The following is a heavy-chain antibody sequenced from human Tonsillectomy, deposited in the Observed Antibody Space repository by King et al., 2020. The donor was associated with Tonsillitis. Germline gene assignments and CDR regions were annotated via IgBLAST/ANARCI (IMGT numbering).Heavy chain of an antibody. D-gene: IGHD3-3*01. CDR3: AKGQDFWSGKAYYYYMDV. V-gene: IGHV4-31*03. CDR1: GGSISSGGYY. J-gene: IGHJ6*03. CDR2: IYYSGST. Sequence: VPLQESGPGLVKPSQTLSLTCTVSGGSISSGGYYWRWIRQHPGQGLEWIGYIYYSGSTYYNPSLKSRVTISVDTSKNQFSLKLSSVTAADTAVYYCAKGQDFWSGKAYYYYMDVWGKGTTVTVSS.